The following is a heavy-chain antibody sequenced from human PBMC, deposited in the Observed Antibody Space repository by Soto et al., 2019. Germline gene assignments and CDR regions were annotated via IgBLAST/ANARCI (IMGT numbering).Heavy chain of an antibody. CDR1: GFTFSSYW. CDR2: INSDGSST. V-gene: IGHV3-74*01. D-gene: IGHD3-22*01. Sequence: GGSLRLSCAASGFTFSSYWMHWVRQAPGKGLVWVSRINSDGSSTSYADSVKGRFTISRDNAKNTLYLQMNSLRAEDTAVYYCARDYHYDSSGYHPLGAFDIWGHGTMVTVSS. J-gene: IGHJ3*02. CDR3: ARDYHYDSSGYHPLGAFDI.